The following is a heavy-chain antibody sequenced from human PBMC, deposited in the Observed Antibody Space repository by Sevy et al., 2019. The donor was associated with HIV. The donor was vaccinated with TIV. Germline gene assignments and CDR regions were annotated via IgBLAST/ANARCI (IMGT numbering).Heavy chain of an antibody. CDR1: GGSISSGGYS. V-gene: IGHV4-30-2*01. J-gene: IGHJ5*02. D-gene: IGHD5-12*01. Sequence: SETLSLTCAVSGGSISSGGYSWSWIRQPPGKGLEWIGYIYHSGSAYYNPSLKSRVTISVDRSKNQFSLKLSSVTAADTAVYYCARDYDGNSGWFDPWGQGTLVTVSS. CDR2: IYHSGSA. CDR3: ARDYDGNSGWFDP.